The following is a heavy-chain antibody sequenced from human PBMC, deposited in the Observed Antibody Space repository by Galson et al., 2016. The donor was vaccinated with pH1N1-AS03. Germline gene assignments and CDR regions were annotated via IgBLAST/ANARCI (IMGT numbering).Heavy chain of an antibody. V-gene: IGHV3-48*03. J-gene: IGHJ3*01. CDR3: AREVGRRDGYIWTSDAFDV. CDR1: GFSLGSHE. Sequence: SLRLSCAASGFSLGSHEMNWVRQAPGKGLEWISYITADGTSRKYADSVRGRFTITRDNANNLVFLYMSSLTVEDTALYYCAREVGRRDGYIWTSDAFDVWGRGTTVIVSA. D-gene: IGHD5-24*01. CDR2: ITADGTSR.